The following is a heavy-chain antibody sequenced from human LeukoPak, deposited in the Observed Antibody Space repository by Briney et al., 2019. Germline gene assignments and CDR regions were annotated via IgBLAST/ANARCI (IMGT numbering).Heavy chain of an antibody. D-gene: IGHD5-18*01. CDR3: ASWEYSYGYGRIDY. Sequence: TSETLSLTCAVYGGSFSGYYWSWIRQPPGKGLEWIGEINHSGSTNYNPSLKSRVTISVDTSKNQFSLKLSSVTAADTAVYYCASWEYSYGYGRIDYWGQGTLVTVSS. J-gene: IGHJ4*02. CDR2: INHSGST. CDR1: GGSFSGYY. V-gene: IGHV4-34*01.